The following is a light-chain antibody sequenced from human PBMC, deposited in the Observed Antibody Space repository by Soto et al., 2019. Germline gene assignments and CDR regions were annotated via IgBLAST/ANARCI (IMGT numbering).Light chain of an antibody. V-gene: IGKV3-20*01. Sequence: EIVLTQSPGTLSLSPGERATLSCRASQSVSTNYLGWYQQKPGQAPRLLIYGASSRATGIPDRFSGSGSGTDFTLTISRLEPEDFAVYYCQQYGNSPHTFGQGTKLEIK. CDR3: QQYGNSPHT. CDR1: QSVSTNY. CDR2: GAS. J-gene: IGKJ2*01.